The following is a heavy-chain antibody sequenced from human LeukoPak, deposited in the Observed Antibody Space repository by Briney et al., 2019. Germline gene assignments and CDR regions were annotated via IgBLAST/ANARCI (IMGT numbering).Heavy chain of an antibody. CDR1: VDIFSSYA. Sequence: PSVKVSCKASVDIFSSYAISWARHAQAQGSEWMGGIVLIFGRANYAQRFQGRVKITTDESTSTAYMELKSMRYEDTAVCYCARVSELNRISSRYYYYKVVWGKGTTVTVS. V-gene: IGHV1-69*05. D-gene: IGHD2/OR15-2a*01. CDR3: ARVSELNRISSRYYYYKVV. CDR2: IVLIFGRA. J-gene: IGHJ6*03.